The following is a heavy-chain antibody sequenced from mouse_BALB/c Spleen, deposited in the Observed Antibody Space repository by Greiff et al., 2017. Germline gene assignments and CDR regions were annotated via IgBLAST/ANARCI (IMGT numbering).Heavy chain of an antibody. D-gene: IGHD2-10*02. Sequence: VQLQQSGAELMKPGASVKISCKATGYTFSSYWIEWVKQRPGHGLEWIGEILPGSGSTNYNEKFKGKATFTADTSSNTAYMQLSSLTSEDSAVYYCARGGYGNLFDYWGQGTTLTVSS. J-gene: IGHJ2*01. CDR1: GYTFSSYW. CDR3: ARGGYGNLFDY. V-gene: IGHV1-9*01. CDR2: ILPGSGST.